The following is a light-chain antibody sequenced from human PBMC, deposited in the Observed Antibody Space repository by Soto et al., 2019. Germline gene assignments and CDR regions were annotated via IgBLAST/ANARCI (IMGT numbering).Light chain of an antibody. CDR2: DVT. CDR1: TSDVGGYNY. V-gene: IGLV2-11*01. Sequence: QSVLTQPRSVPGSPGQSVTISCTGTTSDVGGYNYVSWYQQHPGKAPKLMIYDVTKRPSGVPDRFSGSKSGNTASLPISGLQAEDEADYYCCSYAHRSPPLYVFGTGTKVTVL. J-gene: IGLJ1*01. CDR3: CSYAHRSPPLYV.